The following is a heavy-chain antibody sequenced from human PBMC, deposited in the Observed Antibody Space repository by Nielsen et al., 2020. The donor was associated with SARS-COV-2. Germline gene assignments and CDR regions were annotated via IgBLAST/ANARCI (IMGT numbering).Heavy chain of an antibody. V-gene: IGHV3-23*01. J-gene: IGHJ5*02. Sequence: GESLKISCVASGFTFSSYAMSWVRQAPGKGLEWVSAISGSGGSTYYAGSVKGRFTLSRDNSKNTLYLQMNSLRADDTALYYCAKDTPSSSWYHWGQGTLVTVSS. CDR2: ISGSGGST. CDR1: GFTFSSYA. D-gene: IGHD6-13*01. CDR3: AKDTPSSSWYH.